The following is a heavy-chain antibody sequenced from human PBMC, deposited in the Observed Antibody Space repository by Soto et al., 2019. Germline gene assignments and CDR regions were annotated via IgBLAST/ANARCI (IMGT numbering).Heavy chain of an antibody. J-gene: IGHJ4*02. V-gene: IGHV4-61*01. CDR1: GGSVSSGSYY. CDR2: IYYSGST. CDR3: ARDQSGSYSVPPRGFDY. Sequence: QVQLQESGPGLVKPSETLSLTCTVSGGSVSSGSYYWSWIRQPPGKGLEWIGYIYYSGSTNYNPSLKSRVTISVDTSKNQFSLKLSSVTAADTAVYYCARDQSGSYSVPPRGFDYWGQGTLVTVSS. D-gene: IGHD1-26*01.